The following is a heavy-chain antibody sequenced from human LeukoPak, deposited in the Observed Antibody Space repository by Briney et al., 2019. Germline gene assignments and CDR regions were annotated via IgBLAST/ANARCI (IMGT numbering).Heavy chain of an antibody. D-gene: IGHD4-17*01. V-gene: IGHV3-23*01. J-gene: IGHJ4*02. CDR2: ISGSGGST. CDR1: GFTFDDYA. Sequence: GGSLRLSCAASGFTFDDYAMHWVRQAPGKGLEWVSGISGSGGSTYYADSGKGRFTISRDNSKNTLYLQMNSLKTEDTAVYYCTTEYYGDYVFDYWGQGTLVTVSS. CDR3: TTEYYGDYVFDY.